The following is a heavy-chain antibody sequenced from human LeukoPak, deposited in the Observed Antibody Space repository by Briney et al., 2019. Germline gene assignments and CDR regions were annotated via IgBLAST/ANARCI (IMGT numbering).Heavy chain of an antibody. J-gene: IGHJ4*02. Sequence: GRSLRLSCAVSGFTFSSYAMHWVRQAPGKGLEWVAVISYDGINKYYADSVKGRFTISRDNSKNTLYLQMNSLRAEDTAVYYCARALYYHDSSGYGPGFDYWGQGTLVTVSS. CDR1: GFTFSSYA. V-gene: IGHV3-30-3*01. CDR2: ISYDGINK. D-gene: IGHD3-22*01. CDR3: ARALYYHDSSGYGPGFDY.